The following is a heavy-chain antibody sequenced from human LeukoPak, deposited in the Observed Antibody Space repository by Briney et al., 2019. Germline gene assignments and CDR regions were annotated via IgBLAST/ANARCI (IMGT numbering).Heavy chain of an antibody. CDR3: ARVAATTAAFDI. V-gene: IGHV3-7*01. CDR2: IKEDGSEK. CDR1: AFTFRNFW. Sequence: GGSLRLSCAASAFTFRNFWMSWVRQAPGRGLEWVANIKEDGSEKYYVDSVRGRFTFSRDNAKNSLYLQMDSLRAEDTAVYYCARVAATTAAFDIWGQGTMVTVSS. D-gene: IGHD1-26*01. J-gene: IGHJ3*02.